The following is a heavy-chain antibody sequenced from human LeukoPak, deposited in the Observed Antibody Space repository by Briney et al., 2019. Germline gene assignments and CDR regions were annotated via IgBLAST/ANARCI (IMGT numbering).Heavy chain of an antibody. CDR3: ARDIAVSGTCIDH. Sequence: GGSLRLSRAASGFTFITYGIHGVRQAPGKGREGVAVIWYDGNNKYYADSVKGRFTISRDNSKNTLYLQKNSLRAEDTAVYYCARDIAVSGTCIDHWGQGALVTVSS. CDR1: GFTFITYG. J-gene: IGHJ4*02. CDR2: IWYDGNNK. D-gene: IGHD6-19*01. V-gene: IGHV3-33*01.